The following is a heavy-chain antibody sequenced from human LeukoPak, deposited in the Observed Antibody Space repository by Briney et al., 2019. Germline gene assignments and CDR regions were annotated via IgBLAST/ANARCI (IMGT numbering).Heavy chain of an antibody. CDR1: GGSISSYY. CDR3: ARGRDGYNRGIDY. Sequence: SETLSLTCTVSGGSISSYYWSWIRQPPGKGLEWIGYIYYSGSTNYNPSLKSRVTISVDTSKNQFSLKLSSVTAADTAVYYCARGRDGYNRGIDYWGQGTLVTVSS. V-gene: IGHV4-59*01. J-gene: IGHJ4*02. D-gene: IGHD5-24*01. CDR2: IYYSGST.